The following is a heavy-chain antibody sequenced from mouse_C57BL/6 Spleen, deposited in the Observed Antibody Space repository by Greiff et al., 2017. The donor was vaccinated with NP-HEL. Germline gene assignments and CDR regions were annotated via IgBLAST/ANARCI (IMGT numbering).Heavy chain of an antibody. CDR1: GYTFTSYW. J-gene: IGHJ2*01. V-gene: IGHV1-52*01. Sequence: VQLQQPGAELVRPGSSVKLSCKASGYTFTSYWMHWVKQRPIQGLEWIGNIDPSDSETHYNQKFKDKATLTVDKSSSTAYMQLISLTSEDSAVYYCARSTMVTTGFDYWGQGTTLTVSS. CDR2: IDPSDSET. CDR3: ARSTMVTTGFDY. D-gene: IGHD2-2*01.